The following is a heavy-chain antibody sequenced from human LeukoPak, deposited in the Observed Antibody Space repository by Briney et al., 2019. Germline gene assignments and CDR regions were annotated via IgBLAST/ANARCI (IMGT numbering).Heavy chain of an antibody. CDR1: GFTFSSYG. D-gene: IGHD2-2*01. CDR2: ISYDGSNE. CDR3: AKDMCSSTSCYRAFDY. V-gene: IGHV3-30*18. J-gene: IGHJ4*02. Sequence: GRSLRLSCAASGFTFSSYGMHWVRQAPGKGLERVAVISYDGSNEYYADSVKGRFTISRDNSKNTLYLQMNSLRAEDTAVYYCAKDMCSSTSCYRAFDYWGQGTLVTVAS.